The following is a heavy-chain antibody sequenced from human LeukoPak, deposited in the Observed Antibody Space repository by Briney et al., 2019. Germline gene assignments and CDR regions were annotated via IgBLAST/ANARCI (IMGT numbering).Heavy chain of an antibody. CDR1: GYTFSSYG. V-gene: IGHV1-18*01. CDR2: ISAYNGNT. D-gene: IGHD1-26*01. Sequence: ASVKVSCKASGYTFSSYGISWVRQAPGQGLEWMGWISAYNGNTNYAQKLQGRVTMTTDTSTSTACMELRSLRSDDTAVYYCARVVSPYSGSYYETAAEYFQHWGQGTLVTVSS. CDR3: ARVVSPYSGSYYETAAEYFQH. J-gene: IGHJ1*01.